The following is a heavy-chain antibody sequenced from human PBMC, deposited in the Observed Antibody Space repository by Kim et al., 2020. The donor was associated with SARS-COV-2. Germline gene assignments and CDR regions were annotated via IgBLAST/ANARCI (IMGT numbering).Heavy chain of an antibody. D-gene: IGHD6-13*01. J-gene: IGHJ4*02. Sequence: SETLSLTCTVSGGSISSGSYYWSWIRQPAGKGLEWIGRIYTSGSTNYNPSLKSRVTISVDTSKNQFSLKLSSVTAADTAVYYCARALIAAAGTKEDYWGQGTLVTVSS. CDR2: IYTSGST. CDR3: ARALIAAAGTKEDY. V-gene: IGHV4-61*02. CDR1: GGSISSGSYY.